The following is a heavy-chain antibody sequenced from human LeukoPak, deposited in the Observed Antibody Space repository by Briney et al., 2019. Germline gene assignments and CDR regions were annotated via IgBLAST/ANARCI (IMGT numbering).Heavy chain of an antibody. J-gene: IGHJ4*02. Sequence: SETLSLTCTVSGGSINSSDYYWDWIRQPPGKGLEWIGTIYYSGSTYYNPSLKSRVTISVDTSKNQFSLRLSSVTAAETAVYYCATGPVGSYPSDDYWGQGTLVTVSS. CDR2: IYYSGST. V-gene: IGHV4-39*01. D-gene: IGHD1-26*01. CDR1: GGSINSSDYY. CDR3: ATGPVGSYPSDDY.